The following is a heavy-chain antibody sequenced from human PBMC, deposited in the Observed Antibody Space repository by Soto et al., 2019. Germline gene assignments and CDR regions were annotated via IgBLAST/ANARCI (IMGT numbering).Heavy chain of an antibody. CDR3: ARQQLLPFYYALDV. CDR1: GGSISGYY. J-gene: IGHJ6*02. Sequence: PSETLSLTCTVSGGSISGYYWSWIRQSPGKGLEYIGYIYYRGSTNYNPSLKSRVTMSVDTSRNQFSLKVNSVTAADTAVYYCARQQLLPFYYALDVWGQGTTVTVSS. CDR2: IYYRGST. D-gene: IGHD6-13*01. V-gene: IGHV4-59*01.